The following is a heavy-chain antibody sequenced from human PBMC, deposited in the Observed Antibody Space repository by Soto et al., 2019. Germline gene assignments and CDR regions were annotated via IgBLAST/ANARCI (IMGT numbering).Heavy chain of an antibody. D-gene: IGHD4-17*01. Sequence: GGSLRLSCAASGFTVSSNYMSWVRQAPGKGLEWVSVIYIGGSTYYADSVKGRFTISRDNSKNTLYLQMNSLRAEDTAVYYCARLLSRSSSHDYGGKSGSPAPRWFDPWGQGTLVTVSS. CDR1: GFTVSSNY. J-gene: IGHJ5*02. V-gene: IGHV3-66*01. CDR3: ARLLSRSSSHDYGGKSGSPAPRWFDP. CDR2: IYIGGST.